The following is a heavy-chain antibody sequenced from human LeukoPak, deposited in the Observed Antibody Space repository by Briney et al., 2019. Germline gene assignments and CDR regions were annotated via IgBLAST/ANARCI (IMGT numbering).Heavy chain of an antibody. CDR1: GGSFSGYY. Sequence: SETLSLTCAVYGGSFSGYYWSWIRQPPGKGLEWIGEINHSGSTNYNPSLKSRVTISVDTSKNQFSLELSSVPAADTAVYYCARGLTMSHDAFDIWGQGTMVTVSS. J-gene: IGHJ3*02. CDR2: INHSGST. V-gene: IGHV4-34*01. D-gene: IGHD3-10*02. CDR3: ARGLTMSHDAFDI.